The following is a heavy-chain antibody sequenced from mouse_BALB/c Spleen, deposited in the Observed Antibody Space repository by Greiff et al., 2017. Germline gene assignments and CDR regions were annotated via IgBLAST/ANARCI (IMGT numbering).Heavy chain of an antibody. V-gene: IGHV6-6*02. D-gene: IGHD2-14*01. J-gene: IGHJ2*01. Sequence: EVQVEESGGGLVQPGGSMKLSCVASGFTFSNYWMNWVRQSPEKGLEWVAEIRLKSNNYATHYAESVKGRFTISRDDSKSSVYLQMNNLRAEDTGIYYCTGYRYDLDYWGQGTTLTVSS. CDR3: TGYRYDLDY. CDR1: GFTFSNYW. CDR2: IRLKSNNYAT.